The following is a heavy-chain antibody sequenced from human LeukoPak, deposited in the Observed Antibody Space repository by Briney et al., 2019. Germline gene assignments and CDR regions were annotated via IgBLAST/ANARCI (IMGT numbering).Heavy chain of an antibody. CDR2: IGDSGGAT. CDR3: AKEAYYYDSSCDY. Sequence: PGGSLRLSCAASGFTFSSYAMSWVRQAPGKGLEWVSVIGDSGGATYYADSVKGRFTISRDNSKNTRYLQMNSLRAEDTAVYYCAKEAYYYDSSCDYWGQGTLVTVSS. J-gene: IGHJ4*02. CDR1: GFTFSSYA. V-gene: IGHV3-23*01. D-gene: IGHD3-22*01.